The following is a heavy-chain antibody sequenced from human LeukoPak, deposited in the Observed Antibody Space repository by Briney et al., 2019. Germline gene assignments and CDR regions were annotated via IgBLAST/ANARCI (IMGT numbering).Heavy chain of an antibody. V-gene: IGHV3-74*01. CDR3: ARVYRRYFDY. Sequence: GGTLRLSCAASGFTFSSYWMHWVRQPPGKGLVWVSRINSDESSTNYADSVKGRFTISRDNAKNTLYLQMNSLRAEDTAVYYCARVYRRYFDYWGQGTLVTVSS. J-gene: IGHJ4*02. D-gene: IGHD1-14*01. CDR1: GFTFSSYW. CDR2: INSDESST.